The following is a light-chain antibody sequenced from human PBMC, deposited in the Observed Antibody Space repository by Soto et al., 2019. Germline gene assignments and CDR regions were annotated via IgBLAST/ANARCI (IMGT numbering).Light chain of an antibody. CDR2: GNS. J-gene: IGLJ1*01. Sequence: QSALTQPPSVSGAPGQRVTLSCTGSSSNIGAHYDVHWYQQLPGTAPKLLIYGNSNRPSGVPDRFSGSKSGTSASLAITGLQAEDEADYYCQSYDNSLSVYVFGTGTKLTVL. V-gene: IGLV1-40*01. CDR3: QSYDNSLSVYV. CDR1: SSNIGAHYD.